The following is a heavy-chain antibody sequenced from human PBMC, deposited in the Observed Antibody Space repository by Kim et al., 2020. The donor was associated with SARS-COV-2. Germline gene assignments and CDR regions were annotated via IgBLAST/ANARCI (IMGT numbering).Heavy chain of an antibody. CDR1: GFTFSSYG. V-gene: IGHV3-30*18. CDR3: AKDLYSSGWLTIFDC. Sequence: GGSLRLSCAASGFTFSSYGMHWVRQAPGKGLEWVAVISYDGSNKYYADSVKGRFTISRDNSKNTLYLQMNSLKAEDTAVYYCAKDLYSSGWLTIFDCWG. CDR2: ISYDGSNK. D-gene: IGHD6-19*01. J-gene: IGHJ4*01.